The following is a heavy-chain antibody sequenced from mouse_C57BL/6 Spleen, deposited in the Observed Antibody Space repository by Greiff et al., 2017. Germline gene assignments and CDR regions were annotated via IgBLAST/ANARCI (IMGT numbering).Heavy chain of an antibody. CDR2: ISSGGSYT. CDR1: GFTFSSYG. Sequence: EVKLVESGGDLVKPGGSLKLSCAASGFTFSSYGMSWVRQTPDKRLEWVATISSGGSYTYYPDSVKGRFTISRDNAKNTLYLQMSSLKSEDTAMYYCARGAYGSSHFDYWGQGTTLTVSS. J-gene: IGHJ2*01. CDR3: ARGAYGSSHFDY. V-gene: IGHV5-6*01. D-gene: IGHD1-1*01.